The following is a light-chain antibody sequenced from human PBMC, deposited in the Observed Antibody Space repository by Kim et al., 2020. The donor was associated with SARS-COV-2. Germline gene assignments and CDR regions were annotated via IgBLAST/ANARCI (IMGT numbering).Light chain of an antibody. CDR1: QSVSSNY. V-gene: IGKV3-20*01. CDR2: DAS. CDR3: QQYCSSPIT. J-gene: IGKJ4*01. Sequence: EIVLTQSPGTLSLSPGERATLSCRASQSVSSNYLAWYQQKPGQAPRLLIYDASSRAPGIPDRFSGSGSGTDFTLTISRLEPEDFAVYYCQQYCSSPITFGGGTKVDI.